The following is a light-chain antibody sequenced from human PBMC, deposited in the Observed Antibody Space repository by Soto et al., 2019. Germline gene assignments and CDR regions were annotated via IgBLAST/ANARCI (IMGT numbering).Light chain of an antibody. CDR3: SSYTSSNTFYV. CDR1: SSDVSGYYY. V-gene: IGLV2-14*01. CDR2: QVS. J-gene: IGLJ1*01. Sequence: QSVLTQPASVSGSPGQSITISCTGTSSDVSGYYYVSWYQHHPGKAPKLMIYQVSNRPSGVSNRFSGSKSGNTASLTISGLQAEDEADYYCSSYTSSNTFYVFGTGTKVTVL.